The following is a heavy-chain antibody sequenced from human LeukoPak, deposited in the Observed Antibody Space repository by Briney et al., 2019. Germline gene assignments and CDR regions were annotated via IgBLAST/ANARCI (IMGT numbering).Heavy chain of an antibody. CDR1: GFTFSSYA. J-gene: IGHJ4*02. CDR2: ISSSSSTI. Sequence: GGSLRLSCAASGFTFSSYAMSWVRRAPGKGLEWVSYISSSSSTIYYADSVKGRFTISRDNAKNSLYLQMNSLRAEDTAVYYCARDSLGTVGATSLDYWGQGTLVTVSS. CDR3: ARDSLGTVGATSLDY. D-gene: IGHD1-26*01. V-gene: IGHV3-48*01.